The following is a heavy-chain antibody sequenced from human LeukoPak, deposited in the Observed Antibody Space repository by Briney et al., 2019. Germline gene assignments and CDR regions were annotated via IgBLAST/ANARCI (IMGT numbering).Heavy chain of an antibody. V-gene: IGHV5-51*01. J-gene: IGHJ4*02. Sequence: GESLKISCKGSGYSFTSYWIGWVRQMPGKGLEWMGIIYPGDSDTRYSPSFQGQVTISADKSISTAYLQWSSLKASDTAMYYCASALVATPTPYHFDYWGQGTLVTVSS. CDR3: ASALVATPTPYHFDY. CDR1: GYSFTSYW. CDR2: IYPGDSDT. D-gene: IGHD2-15*01.